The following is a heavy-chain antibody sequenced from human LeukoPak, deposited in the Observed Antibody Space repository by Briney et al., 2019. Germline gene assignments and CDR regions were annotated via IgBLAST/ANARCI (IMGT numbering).Heavy chain of an antibody. J-gene: IGHJ4*02. Sequence: ASVKVSCKASGYPFTGYYMHWVRQAPGQGPEWMGWINPNNGVTNYAQKFQGRVTMTRDTSISTAYMELSRLRSDDTAVYYCASGPYTTTYFAGYYFDYWGQGTLVTVSS. CDR3: ASGPYTTTYFAGYYFDY. CDR2: INPNNGVT. CDR1: GYPFTGYY. D-gene: IGHD2/OR15-2a*01. V-gene: IGHV1-2*02.